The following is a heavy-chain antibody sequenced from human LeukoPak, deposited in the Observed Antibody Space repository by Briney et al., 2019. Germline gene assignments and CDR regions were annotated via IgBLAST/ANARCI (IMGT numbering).Heavy chain of an antibody. D-gene: IGHD3-3*01. J-gene: IGHJ6*02. V-gene: IGHV1-8*01. CDR1: GYTFTSYD. CDR2: MNPNSGNT. Sequence: ASVKVSCKASGYTFTSYDINWVRQAPGQGLEWMGWMNPNSGNTGYAQKFQGRVTMTRNTSISTAYMELSSLRSEDTAVYYCARGFAIFGVVTYYYGMDVWGQGTTVTVSS. CDR3: ARGFAIFGVVTYYYGMDV.